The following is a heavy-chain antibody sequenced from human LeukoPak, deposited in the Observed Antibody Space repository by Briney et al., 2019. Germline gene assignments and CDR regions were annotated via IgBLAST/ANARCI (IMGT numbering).Heavy chain of an antibody. V-gene: IGHV3-23*01. CDR2: ISGSGGST. D-gene: IGHD6-13*01. CDR1: GFTFSSYA. Sequence: PGGSLRLSCAASGFTFSSYAMSWVRQAPGKGLEWVPAISGSGGSTYYADSVKGRFTISRDNSKNTLYLQMNSLRAEDTAVYYCAKDSIAAYYYYMDVRGKGTTVTVSS. J-gene: IGHJ6*03. CDR3: AKDSIAAYYYYMDV.